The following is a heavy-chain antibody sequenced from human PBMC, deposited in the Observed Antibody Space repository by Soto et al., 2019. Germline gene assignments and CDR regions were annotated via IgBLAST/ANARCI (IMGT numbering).Heavy chain of an antibody. CDR3: ARGGSSAALRGTYYYYYYMDV. J-gene: IGHJ6*03. V-gene: IGHV3-66*01. Sequence: PGGSLRLSCAASGFTVSSNYMSWVRQAPGKGLEWVSVIYSGGSTYYADSVKGRFTISRDNSKNTLYLQMNSLRAEDTAVYYCARGGSSAALRGTYYYYYYMDVWGKGTTVTVSS. CDR1: GFTVSSNY. CDR2: IYSGGST. D-gene: IGHD2-2*01.